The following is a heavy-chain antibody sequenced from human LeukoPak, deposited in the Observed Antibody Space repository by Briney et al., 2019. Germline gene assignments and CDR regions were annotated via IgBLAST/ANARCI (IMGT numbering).Heavy chain of an antibody. Sequence: ASVKVSCNASAYTFTSYDINWVRQATGQGLEWMGWMNPNSGNTGYAQKFQGRVTMTRNTSISTAYMELSSLRSEDTAVYYCATRRVTLYPGGMDVWGQGTTVTVSS. CDR2: MNPNSGNT. V-gene: IGHV1-8*01. CDR1: AYTFTSYD. J-gene: IGHJ6*02. D-gene: IGHD1-14*01. CDR3: ATRRVTLYPGGMDV.